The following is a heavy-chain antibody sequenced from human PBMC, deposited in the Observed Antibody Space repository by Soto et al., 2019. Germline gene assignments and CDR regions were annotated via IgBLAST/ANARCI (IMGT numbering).Heavy chain of an antibody. CDR1: GDSIRSSTYY. D-gene: IGHD4-4*01. CDR2: IYSSGNT. J-gene: IGHJ4*02. Sequence: QLQLQESGPGLVKPSETPSLTCSVSGDSIRSSTYYWGWIRQPPGKGLEWIGCIYSSGNTYYNPSLKSRVTISVDTSKNQLFLRLSSVTAADTAVYYCARQVNWGQGTRVTVSS. CDR3: ARQVN. V-gene: IGHV4-39*01.